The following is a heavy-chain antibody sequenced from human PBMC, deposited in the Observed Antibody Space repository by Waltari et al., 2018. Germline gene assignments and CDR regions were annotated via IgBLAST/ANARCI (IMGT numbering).Heavy chain of an antibody. Sequence: QVILVQSGTEVKKPGASMKISCKASGYTFTTYPIHWLRQAPGQGPEWMGWINADNDNTRYSQKFQGRVTITKDTVASTVYLELTNLRSEDTAVYYCARGRPPFRFIPGWFDPWGQGTLVTVSS. J-gene: IGHJ5*02. CDR3: ARGRPPFRFIPGWFDP. CDR2: INADNDNT. V-gene: IGHV1-3*01. D-gene: IGHD2-21*01. CDR1: GYTFTTYP.